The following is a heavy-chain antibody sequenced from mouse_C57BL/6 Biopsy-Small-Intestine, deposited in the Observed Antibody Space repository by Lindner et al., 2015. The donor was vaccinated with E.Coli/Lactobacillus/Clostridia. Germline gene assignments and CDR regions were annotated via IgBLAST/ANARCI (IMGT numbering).Heavy chain of an antibody. Sequence: VQLQESGAELXGQGSVKLSCTASGFNIKDDYIHWVKQRPEQGLEWIGRIDPANGDTKYAPNFQDKATVNADTSSNTAYLQLSSLTSEDTAVYYCTRDYYTNWGFAYWGQGTLVTVSA. CDR2: IDPANGDT. J-gene: IGHJ3*01. V-gene: IGHV14-4*01. CDR3: TRDYYTNWGFAY. CDR1: GFNIKDDY. D-gene: IGHD2-5*01.